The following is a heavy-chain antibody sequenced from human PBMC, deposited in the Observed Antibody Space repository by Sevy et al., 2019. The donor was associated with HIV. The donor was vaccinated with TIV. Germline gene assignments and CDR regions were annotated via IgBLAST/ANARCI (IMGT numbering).Heavy chain of an antibody. Sequence: SETVSLTCTVSGYSIRNGYYWAWIRQPPGKGLEWIGSIHHSGITHYNPSLKSRVIISVDTSKNPVSLELSSVTAADTAMYYCARDRKYPLYYFDYWGQGTLVTVSS. CDR2: IHHSGIT. CDR3: ARDRKYPLYYFDY. D-gene: IGHD6-6*01. CDR1: GYSIRNGYY. V-gene: IGHV4-38-2*02. J-gene: IGHJ4*02.